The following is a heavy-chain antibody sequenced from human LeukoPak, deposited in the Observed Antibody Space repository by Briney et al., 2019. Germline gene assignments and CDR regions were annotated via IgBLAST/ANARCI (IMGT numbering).Heavy chain of an antibody. CDR2: IDPSDSYT. Sequence: GASLRISCKGSGSRFTSYWISWVRQMPGKGLEWMGRIDPSDSYTNYSPSFQGHVTISADKSISTAYLQWSSLKASDTAMYYCARLKACSGGSCYSFDYWGQGTLVTVSS. V-gene: IGHV5-10-1*01. CDR3: ARLKACSGGSCYSFDY. D-gene: IGHD2-15*01. CDR1: GSRFTSYW. J-gene: IGHJ4*02.